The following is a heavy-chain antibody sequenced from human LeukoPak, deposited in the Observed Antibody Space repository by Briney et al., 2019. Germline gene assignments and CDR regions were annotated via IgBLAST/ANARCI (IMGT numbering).Heavy chain of an antibody. D-gene: IGHD3-22*01. V-gene: IGHV4-59*01. Sequence: SETLSLTCTVSGGSISSYYWIWIRQPPGKGLEWIGYIYYSGSTNYNPSLKSRVTISLDTSKNQFSLRLSSVTAPDTALYYCASRNYYDSSGYIDYWGQGTLVTVSS. CDR3: ASRNYYDSSGYIDY. CDR2: IYYSGST. J-gene: IGHJ4*02. CDR1: GGSISSYY.